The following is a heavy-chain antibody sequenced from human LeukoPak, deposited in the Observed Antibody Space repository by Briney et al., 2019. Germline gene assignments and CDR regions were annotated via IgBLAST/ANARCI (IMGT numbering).Heavy chain of an antibody. CDR2: IYYSGST. J-gene: IGHJ6*02. CDR3: ARIVVVPAAMSGYYYYYGMDV. D-gene: IGHD2-2*01. CDR1: GGSVSSGSYY. Sequence: PSETLSLTCTVSGGSVSSGSYYWSWIRQPPGKGLEWIGYIYYSGSTNYNPSLKSRVAISVDPSKNQFSLKLSSVTAADTAVYYCARIVVVPAAMSGYYYYYGMDVWGQPTKLTVSS. V-gene: IGHV4-61*01.